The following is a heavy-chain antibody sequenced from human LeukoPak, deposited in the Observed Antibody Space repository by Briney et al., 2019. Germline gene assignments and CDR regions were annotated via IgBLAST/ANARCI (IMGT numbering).Heavy chain of an antibody. Sequence: GGSLRLSCAASGFTFSNYNMNWVRQAPGKGLEWVSSISSSSSYIYYADSVKGRFTISRDNAKNSLYLQMNSLRAEDTGVYYCARSEMGYYNYYMDVWGKGTTVTVSS. J-gene: IGHJ6*03. V-gene: IGHV3-21*01. CDR3: ARSEMGYYNYYMDV. CDR2: ISSSSSYI. CDR1: GFTFSNYN. D-gene: IGHD5-24*01.